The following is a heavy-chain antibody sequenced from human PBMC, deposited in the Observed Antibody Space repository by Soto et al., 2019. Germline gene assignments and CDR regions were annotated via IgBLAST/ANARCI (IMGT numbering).Heavy chain of an antibody. Sequence: LRLSCAASGFTFSSYWMHWVRQAPGKGLVWVSRINGAGSSTSYADSVKGRFTISRDNAKNTLYLQMNSLRGEDTAVYYCLVSGNYRFDHWGQGTLVTVSS. CDR1: GFTFSSYW. CDR2: INGAGSST. CDR3: LVSGNYRFDH. V-gene: IGHV3-74*01. D-gene: IGHD1-26*01. J-gene: IGHJ4*02.